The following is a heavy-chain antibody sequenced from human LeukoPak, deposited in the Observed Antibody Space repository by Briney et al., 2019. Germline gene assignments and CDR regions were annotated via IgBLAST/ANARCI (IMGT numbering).Heavy chain of an antibody. CDR2: IYSGGST. D-gene: IGHD3-3*01. CDR3: AKGRTRFLEWLLTDAFDI. CDR1: GFTVSSNY. Sequence: PGGSLRLSCAASGFTVSSNYMSWVRQAPGKGLEWVSVIYSGGSTYYADSVKGRFTISRDNSKNTLYLQMNSLRAEDTAVYYCAKGRTRFLEWLLTDAFDIWGQGTMVTVSS. V-gene: IGHV3-53*01. J-gene: IGHJ3*02.